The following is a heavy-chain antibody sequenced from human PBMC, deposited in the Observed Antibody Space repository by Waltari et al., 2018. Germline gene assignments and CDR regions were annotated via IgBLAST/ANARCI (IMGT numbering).Heavy chain of an antibody. D-gene: IGHD6-13*01. J-gene: IGHJ1*01. CDR3: ARAFSSSWYFQW. Sequence: QVQLVESGGGVVQPGRSLRLSCAASGFTFSSYAMHWVRQAPGKGLGWVAVISYDGSNKYYADSVKGRFTISRDNSKNTLYLQMNSLRAEDTAVYYCARAFSSSWYFQWWGQGTLVTVSS. V-gene: IGHV3-30-3*01. CDR2: ISYDGSNK. CDR1: GFTFSSYA.